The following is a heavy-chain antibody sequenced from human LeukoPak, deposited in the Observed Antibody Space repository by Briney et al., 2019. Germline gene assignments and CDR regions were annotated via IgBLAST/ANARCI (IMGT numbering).Heavy chain of an antibody. Sequence: ASVKVSCKASGGTFSSYAISWVRQAPGQGLEWMGGIIPIFGTANYAQKFQGRVTITTDESTSTAYMELSSLRSEDTAVYYCASRLPGQVHDYGDYWYFDLWGRGTLVTVSS. V-gene: IGHV1-69*05. J-gene: IGHJ2*01. CDR3: ASRLPGQVHDYGDYWYFDL. CDR2: IIPIFGTA. CDR1: GGTFSSYA. D-gene: IGHD4-17*01.